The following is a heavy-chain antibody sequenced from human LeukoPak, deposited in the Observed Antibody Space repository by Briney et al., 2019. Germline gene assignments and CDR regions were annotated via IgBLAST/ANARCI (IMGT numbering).Heavy chain of an antibody. V-gene: IGHV1-69*04. CDR2: IIPILGIA. J-gene: IGHJ6*02. D-gene: IGHD1-26*01. Sequence: VASVKVSCKASGGTFSSYGISWVRQAPGQGLEWMGRIIPILGIANYAQKFQGRVTITADKSTSTAYMELSSLRSEDTAVYYCARDYQSGSYPYYYYGMDVWGQGTTVTVSS. CDR1: GGTFSSYG. CDR3: ARDYQSGSYPYYYYGMDV.